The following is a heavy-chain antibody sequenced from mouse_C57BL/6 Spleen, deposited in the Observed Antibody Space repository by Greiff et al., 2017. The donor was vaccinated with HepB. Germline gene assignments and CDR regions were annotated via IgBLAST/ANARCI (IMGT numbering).Heavy chain of an antibody. CDR2: IYPGSGNT. CDR1: GYSFTSYY. Sequence: VQLQQSGPELVKPGASVKISCKASGYSFTSYYIHWVKQRPGQGLEWIGWIYPGSGNTKYNEKFKGKATLTADTSSSTAYMQLSSLTSEDSAVYCCARGDGSSFWYFDVWGTGTTVTVSS. V-gene: IGHV1-66*01. J-gene: IGHJ1*03. D-gene: IGHD1-1*01. CDR3: ARGDGSSFWYFDV.